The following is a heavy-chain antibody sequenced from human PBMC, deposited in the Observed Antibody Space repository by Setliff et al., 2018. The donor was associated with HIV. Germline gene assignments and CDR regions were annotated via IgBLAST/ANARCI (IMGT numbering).Heavy chain of an antibody. CDR1: GYTFTDYS. V-gene: IGHV1-2*02. J-gene: IGHJ6*03. D-gene: IGHD6-13*01. Sequence: ASVKVSCKASGYTFTDYSMHWVRQAPGQGLEWMGWINPNSGGSNFAQKFQGRVTMTRDTSISTAYMELSSLRSEDTAVYYCATNREQLTMTYYYYYMDVWGKGTTVTVSS. CDR3: ATNREQLTMTYYYYYMDV. CDR2: INPNSGGS.